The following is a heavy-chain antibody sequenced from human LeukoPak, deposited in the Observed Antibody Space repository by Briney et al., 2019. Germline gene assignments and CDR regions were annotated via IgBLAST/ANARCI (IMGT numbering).Heavy chain of an antibody. Sequence: SVKVSCKASGGTFSSYAISWVRQAPGHGLEWMGGIIPIFGTANYAQKFQGRVTITADESTSTAYMELSSLRSEDTAVYYCARGSNKPRGSYYYYYVDVWGKGTTVTVSS. CDR2: IIPIFGTA. D-gene: IGHD3-16*01. CDR3: ARGSNKPRGSYYYYYVDV. V-gene: IGHV1-69*13. CDR1: GGTFSSYA. J-gene: IGHJ6*03.